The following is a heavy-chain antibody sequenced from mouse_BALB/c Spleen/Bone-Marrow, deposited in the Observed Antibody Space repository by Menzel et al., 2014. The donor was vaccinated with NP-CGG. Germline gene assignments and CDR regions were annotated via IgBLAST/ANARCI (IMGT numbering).Heavy chain of an antibody. CDR1: GYAFSSYW. CDR3: ARTGNLAWFAY. Sequence: QVQLQQSGAELVRPGSSVKISCKASGYAFSSYWMNWVKQRPGQGLEWIGQIYPGDGDTNYNGKFKGKATLTADKSSSTAYMQLSSLTSEDSAVYFCARTGNLAWFAYWGQGTRVTVSA. V-gene: IGHV1-80*01. J-gene: IGHJ3*01. D-gene: IGHD2-1*01. CDR2: IYPGDGDT.